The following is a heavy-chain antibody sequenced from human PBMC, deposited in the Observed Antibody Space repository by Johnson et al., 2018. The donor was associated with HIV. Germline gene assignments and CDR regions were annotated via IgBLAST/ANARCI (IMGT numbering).Heavy chain of an antibody. D-gene: IGHD3-16*01. Sequence: QVQLVESGGGLVQPGGSLRLSCAASGFTISSYAMHWVRQAPGKGLEWVAVISYDGSNKYYADSVKGRFTIARDNAKNTLFLERKSLRAEDTAVYYCVRTSCTGARCLGYDPFDVWGQGTMVTVSS. J-gene: IGHJ3*01. CDR2: ISYDGSNK. CDR3: VRTSCTGARCLGYDPFDV. V-gene: IGHV3-30*04. CDR1: GFTISSYA.